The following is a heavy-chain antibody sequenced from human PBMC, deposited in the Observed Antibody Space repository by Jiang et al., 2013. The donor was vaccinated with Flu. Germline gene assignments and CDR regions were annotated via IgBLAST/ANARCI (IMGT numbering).Heavy chain of an antibody. CDR3: ARHVLRFLEGGGMDV. J-gene: IGHJ6*02. D-gene: IGHD3-3*01. CDR2: ISYDGSNK. Sequence: PGKGLEWVAVISYDGSNKYYADSVKGRFTISRDNSKNTLYLQMNSLRAEDTAVYYCARHVLRFLEGGGMDVWGQGTTVTVSS. V-gene: IGHV3-30-3*01.